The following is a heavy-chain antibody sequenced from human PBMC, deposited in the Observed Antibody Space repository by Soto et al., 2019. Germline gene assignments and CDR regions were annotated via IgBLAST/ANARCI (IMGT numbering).Heavy chain of an antibody. CDR3: ARDPTDYGDYGTFDY. CDR2: INPSGGST. Sequence: QVQLVQSGAEVKKPGASVKVSCKASGYTFTSYYMHWVRQAPGQGLEWMGIINPSGGSTSYAQKFQGRVTLTRDTSKSTVYMELSSLRSEDTAVYYCARDPTDYGDYGTFDYWGQGTLVTVSS. CDR1: GYTFTSYY. V-gene: IGHV1-46*01. J-gene: IGHJ4*02. D-gene: IGHD4-17*01.